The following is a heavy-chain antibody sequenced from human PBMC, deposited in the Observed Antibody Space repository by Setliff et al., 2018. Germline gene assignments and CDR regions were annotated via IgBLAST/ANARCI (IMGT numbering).Heavy chain of an antibody. J-gene: IGHJ5*02. V-gene: IGHV4-34*01. Sequence: ETLSLTCAVYGGSFSGYYWSWIRQPPGKGLEWIGEINHSGSTNYNPSLKSRGTISVDTSKNQFSLKLSSVTAADTAGYYCARFRRGVALGWFDPWGQGTLVTVSS. D-gene: IGHD3-10*01. CDR2: INHSGST. CDR1: GGSFSGYY. CDR3: ARFRRGVALGWFDP.